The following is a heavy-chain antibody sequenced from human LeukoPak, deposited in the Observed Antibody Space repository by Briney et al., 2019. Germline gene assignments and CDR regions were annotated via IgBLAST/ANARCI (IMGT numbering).Heavy chain of an antibody. CDR1: GGTFSSYT. V-gene: IGHV1-69*04. D-gene: IGHD3-3*01. Sequence: ASVKVSCKAFGGTFSSYTISWVRQAPGQGLEWMGRIIPILGIANYAQKFQGRVTITADKSTSTAYMELSSLRSEDTAVYYCARERFSRVARSFDYWGQGTLVTVSS. CDR3: ARERFSRVARSFDY. J-gene: IGHJ4*02. CDR2: IIPILGIA.